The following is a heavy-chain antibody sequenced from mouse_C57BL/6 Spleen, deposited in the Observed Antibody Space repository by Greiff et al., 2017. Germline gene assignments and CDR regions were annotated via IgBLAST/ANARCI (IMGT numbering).Heavy chain of an antibody. Sequence: VQLQQPGAELVKPGASVKVSCKASGYTFTSYWMHWVKQRPGQGLEWIGRIHPSDSDTNYNQKFKGKATLTVDKSSSTAYMQLSSLTSEDSAVYYVAIWDYYGSSYRFAYWGQGTLVTVSA. V-gene: IGHV1-74*01. J-gene: IGHJ3*01. CDR1: GYTFTSYW. CDR2: IHPSDSDT. D-gene: IGHD1-1*01. CDR3: AIWDYYGSSYRFAY.